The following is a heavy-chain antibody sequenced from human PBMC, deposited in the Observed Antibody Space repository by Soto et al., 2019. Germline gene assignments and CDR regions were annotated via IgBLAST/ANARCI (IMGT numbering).Heavy chain of an antibody. D-gene: IGHD4-17*01. J-gene: IGHJ4*02. CDR2: ISAYNGNT. CDR3: ARYDGVYDYGEYFDY. V-gene: IGHV1-18*01. CDR1: GYTFSSYG. Sequence: QVQLVQAGAEVKKHGASVKVSCKASGYTFSSYGVSWVRQAPGQGLEWIGWISAYNGNTNYAQQYQGRVTMTTDTSTSTAYMELRGLRADDTAGYYCARYDGVYDYGEYFDYWGQGTLVTFPS.